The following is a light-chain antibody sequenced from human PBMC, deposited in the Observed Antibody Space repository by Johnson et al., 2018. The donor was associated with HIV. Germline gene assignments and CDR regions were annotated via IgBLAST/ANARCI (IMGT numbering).Light chain of an antibody. CDR2: DNN. CDR3: GTWDSSLSVNYV. Sequence: QSVLTQPPSMSAAPGQRVAISCSGSSSNIENNYVSWYQQFPGTAPKLLIYDNNKRPSGIPDRFSGSKSGTSATLGITGLQTGDEADYYCGTWDSSLSVNYVFGTGTKVTVL. V-gene: IGLV1-51*01. CDR1: SSNIENNY. J-gene: IGLJ1*01.